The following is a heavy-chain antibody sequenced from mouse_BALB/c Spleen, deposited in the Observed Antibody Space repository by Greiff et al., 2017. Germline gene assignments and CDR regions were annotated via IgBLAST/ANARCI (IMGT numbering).Heavy chain of an antibody. J-gene: IGHJ4*01. V-gene: IGHV1-82*01. CDR2: IYPGDGDT. CDR1: GYAFSSSW. D-gene: IGHD3-1*01. Sequence: VQLQQSGPELVKPGASVKISCKASGYAFSSSWMNWVKQRPGQGLEWIGRIYPGDGDTNYNGKFKGKATLTADKSSSTAYMQLSSLTSVDSAVYFCARRGLTDAMDYWGQGTSVTVSS. CDR3: ARRGLTDAMDY.